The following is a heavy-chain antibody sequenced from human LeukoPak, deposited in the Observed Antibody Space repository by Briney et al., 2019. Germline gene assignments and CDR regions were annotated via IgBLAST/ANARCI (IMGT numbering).Heavy chain of an antibody. V-gene: IGHV3-30-3*01. CDR1: GFTFSSYA. Sequence: PGGSLRLSCAASGFTFSSYAMHWVRQAPGKGLEWVAVISYDGSNKYYADSVKGRFTISRDNSKNTLYLQMNSLRAEDTAVYYCARGPVGYSNGLDDWYFDLWGRGTLVTVSS. CDR2: ISYDGSNK. D-gene: IGHD5-18*01. CDR3: ARGPVGYSNGLDDWYFDL. J-gene: IGHJ2*01.